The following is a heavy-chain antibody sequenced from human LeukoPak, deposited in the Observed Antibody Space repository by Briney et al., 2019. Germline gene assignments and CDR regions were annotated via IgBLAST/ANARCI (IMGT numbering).Heavy chain of an antibody. V-gene: IGHV3-30*04. D-gene: IGHD3-10*01. CDR2: ISCDGSRK. CDR1: GFTFSTYA. Sequence: GGSLRLSCAASGFTFSTYAMHWVRQAPGKGLEWVAVISCDGSRKFYADSVKGRFTISRDTSRNTLYLQMNRLRADDTAVYYCAKDLMRDRWFGESWGQGTLVTVSS. J-gene: IGHJ5*02. CDR3: AKDLMRDRWFGES.